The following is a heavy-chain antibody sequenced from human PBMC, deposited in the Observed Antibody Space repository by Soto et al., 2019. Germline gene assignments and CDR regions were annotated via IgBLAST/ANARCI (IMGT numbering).Heavy chain of an antibody. V-gene: IGHV3-23*01. D-gene: IGHD4-4*01. J-gene: IGHJ5*02. CDR3: AKEWSSIYFPLDR. Sequence: GGSLRLSCVASGFTFSAYPMTGFPQAPGKGLGGGSSISGRGGSTFLADPGKGRFTISSDNSRNTLNWQMNTRRAEDTPVYSCAKEWSSIYFPLDRWGQGSLGTVSS. CDR1: GFTFSAYP. CDR2: ISGRGGST.